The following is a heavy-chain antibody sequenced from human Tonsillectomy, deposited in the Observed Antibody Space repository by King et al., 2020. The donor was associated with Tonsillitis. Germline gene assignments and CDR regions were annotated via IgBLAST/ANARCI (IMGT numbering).Heavy chain of an antibody. CDR1: GGSVSSGSYY. Sequence: VQLQESGPGLVKPSETLSLTCTVSGGSVSSGSYYWSWIRQPPGKGLEWIGYIYYSGSTNYNPSLKSRVTISVDTSKNQFSLKLSSVTAADTAVYYCARLLWFGELLYDSVDIWGQGTMVTVSS. J-gene: IGHJ3*02. V-gene: IGHV4-61*01. CDR2: IYYSGST. CDR3: ARLLWFGELLYDSVDI. D-gene: IGHD3-10*01.